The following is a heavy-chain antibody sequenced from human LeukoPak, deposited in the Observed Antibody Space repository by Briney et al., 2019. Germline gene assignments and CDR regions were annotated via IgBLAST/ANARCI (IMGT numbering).Heavy chain of an antibody. CDR3: ASPRMSVADTGAIDY. CDR2: IYYSGST. Sequence: PSETLSLTCTVSGGSISSSSYYWGWIRQPPGKGLEWIGSIYYSGSTYYNPSLKSLFTISVDTSKNQFSLKLSSVTAADTAVYYCASPRMSVADTGAIDYWGQGTLVTVSS. D-gene: IGHD6-19*01. CDR1: GGSISSSSYY. V-gene: IGHV4-39*01. J-gene: IGHJ4*02.